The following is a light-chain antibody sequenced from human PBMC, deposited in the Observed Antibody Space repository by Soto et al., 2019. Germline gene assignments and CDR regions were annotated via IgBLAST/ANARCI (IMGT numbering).Light chain of an antibody. J-gene: IGLJ1*01. Sequence: QSALTQPASVSGSPGQSITISCTGTSSDVGNYKYVSWYQQHPGKAPKLMIYEVSNWPSGVSNRFSGSKSGNTASLTISGLQAEHETDYYCFSYTSSGTYVFGTGTKVTVL. CDR2: EVS. CDR1: SSDVGNYKY. V-gene: IGLV2-14*01. CDR3: FSYTSSGTYV.